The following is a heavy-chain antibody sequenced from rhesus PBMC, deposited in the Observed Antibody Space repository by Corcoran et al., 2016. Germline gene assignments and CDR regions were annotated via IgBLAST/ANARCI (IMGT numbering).Heavy chain of an antibody. Sequence: QVQLVQSGAEVKKPGSSVKVSCKASGYTLTDYFMHWVRQAPRQGLEWMGWINPYNANTKYEQKFQGRFTMTRDTSTSTAYMELSSLRSEDTAVYYCARDPSITMIVVITQKWYFDLWGPGTPITISS. D-gene: IGHD3-28*01. J-gene: IGHJ2*01. CDR3: ARDPSITMIVVITQKWYFDL. CDR2: INPYNANT. CDR1: GYTLTDYF. V-gene: IGHV1S2*01.